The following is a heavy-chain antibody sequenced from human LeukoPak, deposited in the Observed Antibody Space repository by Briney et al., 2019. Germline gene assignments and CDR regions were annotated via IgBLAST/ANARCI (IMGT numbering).Heavy chain of an antibody. CDR2: INPSGGST. D-gene: IGHD3-22*01. Sequence: ASVKVSCKASGYTFTSYYMHWVRQAPGQGLEWMGIINPSGGSTSYAQKFQGRVTMTRDMSTSTVYMELSSLRSEDTAVYYCARAGSFDYYDSSGYYGLDYWGQGTLVTVSS. J-gene: IGHJ4*02. CDR1: GYTFTSYY. CDR3: ARAGSFDYYDSSGYYGLDY. V-gene: IGHV1-46*01.